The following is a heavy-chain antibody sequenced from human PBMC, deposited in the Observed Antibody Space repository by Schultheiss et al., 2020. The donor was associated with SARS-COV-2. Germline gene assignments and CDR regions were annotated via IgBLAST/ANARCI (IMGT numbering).Heavy chain of an antibody. CDR2: IIPILGIA. CDR1: GGTFSSYA. Sequence: SVKVSCKASGGTFSSYAISWVRQAPGQGLEWMGRIIPILGIANYAQKLQGRVTMTTDTSTSTAYMELRSLRSDDTAVYYCARDPPYYYDSSGYFDYWGQGTLVTVSS. D-gene: IGHD3-22*01. CDR3: ARDPPYYYDSSGYFDY. V-gene: IGHV1-69*04. J-gene: IGHJ4*02.